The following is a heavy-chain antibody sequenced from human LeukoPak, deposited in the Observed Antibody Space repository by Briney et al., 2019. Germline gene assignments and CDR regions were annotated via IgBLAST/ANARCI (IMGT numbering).Heavy chain of an antibody. D-gene: IGHD2/OR15-2a*01. CDR3: ARVSTQGSDYYYGMDV. Sequence: SETLSLTCGVSGGSISNTNWWTWVRQPPGKGLEWIGEVNLQGSTNYNPSLKSRVAMSVDTSKNQFSLKLSSVTAADTAVYYCARVSTQGSDYYYGMDVWGQGTTVTVSS. CDR2: VNLQGST. J-gene: IGHJ6*02. V-gene: IGHV4-4*02. CDR1: GGSISNTNW.